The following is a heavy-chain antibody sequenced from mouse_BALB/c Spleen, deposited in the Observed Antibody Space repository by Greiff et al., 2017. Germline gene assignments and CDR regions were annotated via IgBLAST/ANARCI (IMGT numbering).Heavy chain of an antibody. CDR2: ISSGGST. CDR3: ARGRGPSGAMDY. V-gene: IGHV5-6-5*01. Sequence: EVKLVESGGGLVKPGGSLKLSCAASGFTFSSYAMSWVRQTPEKRLEWVASISSGGSTYYPDSVKGRFTISRDNARNILYLQMSSLRSEDTAMYYCARGRGPSGAMDYWGQGTSVTVSA. D-gene: IGHD6-1*01. J-gene: IGHJ4*01. CDR1: GFTFSSYA.